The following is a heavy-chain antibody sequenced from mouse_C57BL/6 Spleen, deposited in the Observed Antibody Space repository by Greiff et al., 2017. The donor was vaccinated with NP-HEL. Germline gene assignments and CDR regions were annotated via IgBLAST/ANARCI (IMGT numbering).Heavy chain of an antibody. CDR1: GFTFSSYA. J-gene: IGHJ4*01. CDR2: ISSGGDYI. Sequence: EVHLVESGEGLVKPGGSLKLSCAASGFTFSSYAMSWVRQTPEKRLEWVAYISSGGDYIYYADTVKGRFTISRDNARNTLYLQMSSLKSEDTAMYYCTRAPTGYYAMDYWGQGTSVTVSS. V-gene: IGHV5-9-1*02. CDR3: TRAPTGYYAMDY.